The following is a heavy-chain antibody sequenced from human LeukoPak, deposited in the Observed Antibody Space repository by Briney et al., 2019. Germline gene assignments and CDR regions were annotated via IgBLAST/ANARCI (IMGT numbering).Heavy chain of an antibody. D-gene: IGHD3-3*01. V-gene: IGHV4-34*01. CDR1: GGSFSGYY. J-gene: IGHJ6*02. Sequence: SETLSLTCAVYGGSFSGYYWSWIRQPPGKGLEWIGEINHSGSTNYNPSLKSRVTISVDTPKNQFSLKLSSVTAADTAVYYCARVDAWSGSPEGYYGMDVWGQGTTVTVSS. CDR3: ARVDAWSGSPEGYYGMDV. CDR2: INHSGST.